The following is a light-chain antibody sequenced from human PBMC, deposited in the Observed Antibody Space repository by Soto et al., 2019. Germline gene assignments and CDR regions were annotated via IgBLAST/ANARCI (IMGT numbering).Light chain of an antibody. J-gene: IGKJ5*01. Sequence: EMVLTQSPCTLSLSLGERATLSCRASQSLRTNSLAWYQQKPGQAPRLLIYAASSRATGIPDRFSGSGSGTDFTLTIDGLEPEDFVVYYCQQYGYSPITFGQGTRLEIK. CDR2: AAS. CDR3: QQYGYSPIT. CDR1: QSLRTNS. V-gene: IGKV3-20*01.